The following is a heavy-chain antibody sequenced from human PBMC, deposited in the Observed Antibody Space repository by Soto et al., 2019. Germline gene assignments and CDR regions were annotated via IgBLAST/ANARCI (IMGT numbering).Heavy chain of an antibody. Sequence: QVQLVQSGPEMKKPGASVKLSCKASGYTFTTYSMHWVRQAPGQRLEWMGWIHAGNGNTEHSQKFQGRVTITRDTSARTAYLELGSLRSEDTAVYYCARAACSSSSYYNYYAYGMDVWGQGTAVTVS. CDR1: GYTFTTYS. D-gene: IGHD2-2*01. CDR2: IHAGNGNT. V-gene: IGHV1-3*01. CDR3: ARAACSSSSYYNYYAYGMDV. J-gene: IGHJ6*02.